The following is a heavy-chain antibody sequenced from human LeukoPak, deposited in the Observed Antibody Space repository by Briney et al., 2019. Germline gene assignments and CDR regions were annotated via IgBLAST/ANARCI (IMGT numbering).Heavy chain of an antibody. Sequence: KSSETLSLTCTVSGGSINSDFWSWTRQPPGKGLEWIGYIYYSGSTTYNPSLKSRITISLDTSKKKFSLELSSVTAADTAVYYCARDRWRWGSMQYYFDYWGQGTLVTVSS. CDR1: GGSINSDF. V-gene: IGHV4-59*12. CDR3: ARDRWRWGSMQYYFDY. CDR2: IYYSGST. D-gene: IGHD5-24*01. J-gene: IGHJ4*02.